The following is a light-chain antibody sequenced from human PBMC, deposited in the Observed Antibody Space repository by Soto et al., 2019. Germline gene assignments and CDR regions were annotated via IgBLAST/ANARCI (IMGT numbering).Light chain of an antibody. Sequence: EIVLTQSPGTLPLSPGERATLSCRASLSVASNYVAWYQQKPGQAPRLLIYAASGRATGIPDRFSGSGSGTDCTLTISRLEPEDFAVYYCQQYGSAPWTFGQGTKVEIK. CDR1: LSVASNY. V-gene: IGKV3-20*01. CDR3: QQYGSAPWT. CDR2: AAS. J-gene: IGKJ1*01.